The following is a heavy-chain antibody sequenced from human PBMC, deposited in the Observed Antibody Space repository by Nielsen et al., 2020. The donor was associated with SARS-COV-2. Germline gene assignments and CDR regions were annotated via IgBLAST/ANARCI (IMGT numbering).Heavy chain of an antibody. CDR2: IYSGGST. J-gene: IGHJ6*03. V-gene: IGHV3-53*04. D-gene: IGHD6-13*01. Sequence: GESLKISCAAPGFTVSSNYMSWVRQAPGKGLEWVSVIYSGGSTYYADSVKGRFTISRHNSKNTLYLQMNSLRAEDTAVYYCARGAAADHYYYYYMDVWGKGTTVTVSS. CDR1: GFTVSSNY. CDR3: ARGAAADHYYYYYMDV.